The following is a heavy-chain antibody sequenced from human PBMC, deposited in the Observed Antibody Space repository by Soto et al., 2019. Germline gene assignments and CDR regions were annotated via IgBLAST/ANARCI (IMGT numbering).Heavy chain of an antibody. D-gene: IGHD3-3*01. V-gene: IGHV1-18*04. J-gene: IGHJ3*01. CDR2: ISPHNGNK. CDR1: VFTSSG. CDR3: AREGILGLFDAYDL. Sequence: GASVKVSCKASVFTSSGISWVRQAPGHRLEWMGWISPHNGNKIYAQKFQGRVITTMDTSTTAVYMELRSLRPDDTAVYLCAREGILGLFDAYDLGGQGTMVTVSS.